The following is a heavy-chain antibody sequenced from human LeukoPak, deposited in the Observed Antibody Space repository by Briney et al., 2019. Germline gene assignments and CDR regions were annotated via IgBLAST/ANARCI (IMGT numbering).Heavy chain of an antibody. CDR2: ISWNSGSI. CDR1: GFTFDDYA. CDR3: AKDRIEQWLAQYYFDY. V-gene: IGHV3-9*01. Sequence: GRSLRLSCAASGFTFDDYAMHWVRQAPGKGLEWVSGISWNSGSIGYADSVKGRFTISRDNAKNSLYLQMNSLRAEDTAVYYCAKDRIEQWLAQYYFDYWGQGTLVTVSS. D-gene: IGHD6-19*01. J-gene: IGHJ4*02.